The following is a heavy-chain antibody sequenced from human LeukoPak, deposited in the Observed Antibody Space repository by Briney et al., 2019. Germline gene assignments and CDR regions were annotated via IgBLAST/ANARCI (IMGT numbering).Heavy chain of an antibody. CDR2: INHSGST. D-gene: IGHD3-16*02. CDR1: GGSFSGYY. J-gene: IGHJ4*02. CDR3: ARGPQDYVWGGYRSYYFDY. V-gene: IGHV4-34*01. Sequence: PSETLSLTCAVYGGSFSGYYWSWIRQPPGKGLEWIGEINHSGSTNYNPSLKSRVTISVDTSKNQFSLKLSSVTAADTAVYYCARGPQDYVWGGYRSYYFDYWGQGTLVTVSS.